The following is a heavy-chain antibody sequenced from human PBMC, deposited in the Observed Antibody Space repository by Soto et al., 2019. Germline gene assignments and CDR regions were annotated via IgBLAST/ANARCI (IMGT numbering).Heavy chain of an antibody. CDR2: ISGSGIST. Sequence: GGSLRLSCAASGFTFSSYGMHWVRQAPGKGLEWVSGISGSGISTYYADSVKGRFTISRDNSKNTVFLQMNSLRAEDTAVYYCAKPPVITASYYYYDMDVWGQGTTVTVSS. V-gene: IGHV3-23*01. CDR3: AKPPVITASYYYYDMDV. CDR1: GFTFSSYG. J-gene: IGHJ6*02. D-gene: IGHD4-4*01.